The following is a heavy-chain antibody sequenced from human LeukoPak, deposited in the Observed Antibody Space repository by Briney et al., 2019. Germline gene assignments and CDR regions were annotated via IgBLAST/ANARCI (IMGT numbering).Heavy chain of an antibody. D-gene: IGHD5-24*01. CDR3: AKVKDGYNFLWSY. CDR2: INHSGST. Sequence: PSETLSLTCAVYGGSFSGYYWSWIRQPPGKGLEWIGEINHSGSTNYNPSLKSRVTISVDTSKNQFSLKLSSVTAADTAVYYCAKVKDGYNFLWSYWGQGTLVTVSS. J-gene: IGHJ4*02. V-gene: IGHV4-34*01. CDR1: GGSFSGYY.